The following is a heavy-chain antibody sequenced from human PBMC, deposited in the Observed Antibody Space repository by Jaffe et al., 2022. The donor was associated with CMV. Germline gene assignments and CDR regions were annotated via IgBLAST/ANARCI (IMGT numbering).Heavy chain of an antibody. V-gene: IGHV4-39*01. CDR3: ARGRAITMIVGRLNWFDP. Sequence: QLQLQESGPGLVKPSETLSLTCTVSGGSISSSSYYWGWIRQPPGKGLEWIGSIYYSGSTYYNPSLKSRVTISVDTSKNQFSLKLSSVTAADTAVYYCARGRAITMIVGRLNWFDPWGQGTLVTVSS. D-gene: IGHD3-22*01. CDR1: GGSISSSSYY. CDR2: IYYSGST. J-gene: IGHJ5*02.